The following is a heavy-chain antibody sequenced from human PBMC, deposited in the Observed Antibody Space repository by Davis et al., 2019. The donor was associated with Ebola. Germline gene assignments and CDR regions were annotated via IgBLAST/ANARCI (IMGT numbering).Heavy chain of an antibody. CDR2: INPSGGST. D-gene: IGHD1-26*01. Sequence: ASVKVSCKASGYTFPSYYMHWVRQAPGQGLEWMGIINPSGGSTSYAQKFQGRVTMTRDTSTSTVYMELSSLRSEDTAVYYCTSGSYAGGEDYWGQGTLVTVSS. CDR1: GYTFPSYY. J-gene: IGHJ4*02. V-gene: IGHV1-46*01. CDR3: TSGSYAGGEDY.